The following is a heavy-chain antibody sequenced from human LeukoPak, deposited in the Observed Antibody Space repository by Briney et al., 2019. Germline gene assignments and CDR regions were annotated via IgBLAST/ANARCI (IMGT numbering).Heavy chain of an antibody. V-gene: IGHV3-23*01. CDR2: ISGSGGST. CDR3: ARDAGYSSNWSGFGY. J-gene: IGHJ4*02. CDR1: GFTFSSYA. Sequence: TGGSLRLSCAASGFTFSSYAMSWVRQAPGKGLEWVSAISGSGGSTYYADSVKGRFTISRDNSKNTLYLQMNILRADDTALYYCARDAGYSSNWSGFGYWGQGTLVTVSS. D-gene: IGHD6-13*01.